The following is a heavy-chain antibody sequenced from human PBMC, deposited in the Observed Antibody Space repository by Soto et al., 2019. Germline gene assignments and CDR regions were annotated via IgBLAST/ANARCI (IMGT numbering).Heavy chain of an antibody. V-gene: IGHV3-9*01. CDR1: GFTFDDYA. Sequence: EVQLVESGGGLVQPGRSLRLSCAASGFTFDDYAMHWVRQVPGKGLEWVSGMNWSGGVIDYEESVKGRFTISRDNAKNSLQLQMNSLRVEDTALYYCAKGPPTTVTTLGLWFVSWAQGTLVTVSS. J-gene: IGHJ5*01. CDR2: MNWSGGVI. CDR3: AKGPPTTVTTLGLWFVS. D-gene: IGHD4-17*01.